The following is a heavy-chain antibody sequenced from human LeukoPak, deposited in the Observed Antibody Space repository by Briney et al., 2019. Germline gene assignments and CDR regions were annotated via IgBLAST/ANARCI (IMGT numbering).Heavy chain of an antibody. CDR2: IYYIGST. D-gene: IGHD2-2*01. CDR3: ASPEDIVVVPAARGAFDI. Sequence: SETLSLTCTVSGGSISSSSYYWGWIRQPPGKGLEWIGSIYYIGSTYYNPSLKSRVTISVDTSKNQFSLKLSSVTAADTAVYYCASPEDIVVVPAARGAFDIWGQGTMVTVSS. V-gene: IGHV4-39*01. J-gene: IGHJ3*02. CDR1: GGSISSSSYY.